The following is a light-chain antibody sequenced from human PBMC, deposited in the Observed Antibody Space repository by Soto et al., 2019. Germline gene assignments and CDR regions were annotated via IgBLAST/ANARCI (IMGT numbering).Light chain of an antibody. CDR2: SNN. CDR3: AAWDDSLNGVV. V-gene: IGLV1-44*01. Sequence: QSVLTQPPSASGTPGQRVTISCSGSSSNIGSNTVNWYQQLPGTAPKLLIYSNNQRPSGVPDRFSGSKSGTSASLAISGLQSEEEADYYCAAWDDSLNGVVFGGWTKVTVL. J-gene: IGLJ2*01. CDR1: SSNIGSNT.